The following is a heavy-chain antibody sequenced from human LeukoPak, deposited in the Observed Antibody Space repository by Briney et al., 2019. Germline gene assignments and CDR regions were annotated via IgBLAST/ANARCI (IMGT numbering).Heavy chain of an antibody. CDR1: GFTFSSYE. CDR2: ISSSGSTI. Sequence: GGSLRLSCAASGFTFSSYEMNWVRQAPGKGLEWASYISSSGSTIYYADSVKGRFTISRDNSKNTLYLQMNSLRAEDTAVYYCAKGGGGRDTRRPDYWGQGTLVTVSS. D-gene: IGHD2-15*01. CDR3: AKGGGGRDTRRPDY. V-gene: IGHV3-48*03. J-gene: IGHJ4*02.